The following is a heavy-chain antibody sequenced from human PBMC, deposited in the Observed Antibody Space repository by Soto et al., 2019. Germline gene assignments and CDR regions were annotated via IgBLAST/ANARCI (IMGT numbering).Heavy chain of an antibody. J-gene: IGHJ5*02. V-gene: IGHV3-48*02. D-gene: IGHD3-3*01. CDR2: ISSSSSTI. Sequence: PGGSLRLSCAASGFTFSSYSMNWVRQPPGKGLEWVSYISSSSSTIYYADSVKGRFTISRDNAKNSLYLQMNSLRDEDTAVYYCARESRFLEWLSLNWFDPWGQGTLVTVSS. CDR1: GFTFSSYS. CDR3: ARESRFLEWLSLNWFDP.